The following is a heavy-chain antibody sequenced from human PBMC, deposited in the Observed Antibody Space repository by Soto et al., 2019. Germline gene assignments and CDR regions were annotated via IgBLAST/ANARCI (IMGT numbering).Heavy chain of an antibody. CDR1: VGSLSSYY. CDR3: ARGGYYDSSGYHDY. V-gene: IGHV4-59*01. CDR2: IYYSGST. Sequence: SETLSLTCTVYVGSLSSYYWRWIRQPPGKGLEWIWYIYYSGSTNYNPSLKSRVTISVDTSKNQFSLKLSSVTAADTAVYYCARGGYYDSSGYHDYWGHVNLVTVS. D-gene: IGHD3-22*01. J-gene: IGHJ4*01.